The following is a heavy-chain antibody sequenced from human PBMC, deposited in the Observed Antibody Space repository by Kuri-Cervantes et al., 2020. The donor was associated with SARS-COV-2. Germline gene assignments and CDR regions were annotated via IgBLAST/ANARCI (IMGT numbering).Heavy chain of an antibody. CDR2: ISGNGGST. Sequence: LSLTCAASGFTFSSYAMSWVRQAPGKGLEWVSAISGNGGSTYYADSVKGRFTISRDNSKNTLYLQMNSLRAEDTAVYYCARDSYSGSYTRRIDYWGQGTLVTVSS. CDR1: GFTFSSYA. V-gene: IGHV3-23*01. J-gene: IGHJ4*02. D-gene: IGHD1-26*01. CDR3: ARDSYSGSYTRRIDY.